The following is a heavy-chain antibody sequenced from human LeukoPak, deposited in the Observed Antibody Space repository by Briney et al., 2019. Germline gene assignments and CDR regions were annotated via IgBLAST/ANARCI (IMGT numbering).Heavy chain of an antibody. D-gene: IGHD3-22*01. V-gene: IGHV3-33*08. J-gene: IGHJ4*02. CDR2: IRYDGTFT. Sequence: PGGSLRLSCAASGFTFRSYWMSWVRQAPGKGLEWVAAIRYDGTFTSHADSVKDRFTISRDNSKNTLYLQMNSLRAEDSAMYYCARYSGDDVSGFWDYWGQGTLVTVSS. CDR1: GFTFRSYW. CDR3: ARYSGDDVSGFWDY.